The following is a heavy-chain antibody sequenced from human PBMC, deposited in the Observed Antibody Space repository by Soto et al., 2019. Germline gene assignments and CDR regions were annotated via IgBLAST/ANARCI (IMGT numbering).Heavy chain of an antibody. D-gene: IGHD1-26*01. J-gene: IGHJ6*02. CDR1: GGTFSSRA. V-gene: IGHV1-69*01. CDR3: ANSRGGTFLGYHGMDI. Sequence: QVQLVQSGPAVKKTGTSVKVSCKASGGTFSSRAISWVRQAPGQGLEWLGGIIPGFGRVNYAEKFQDRVTITADDSTGTVYMELSSLRSEDTALYYCANSRGGTFLGYHGMDIWGQGTTVSVSS. CDR2: IIPGFGRV.